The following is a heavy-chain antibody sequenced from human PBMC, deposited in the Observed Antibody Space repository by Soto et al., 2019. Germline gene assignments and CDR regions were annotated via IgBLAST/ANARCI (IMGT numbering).Heavy chain of an antibody. CDR3: ARIWGSSSNSRFDY. J-gene: IGHJ4*02. D-gene: IGHD2-2*01. CDR1: GGSISSGGYY. CDR2: IYYSGST. Sequence: QVQLQESGPGLVKPSQTLSLTCTVSGGSISSGGYYWSWIRQHPGNGLELIGYIYYSGSTYYNTSLKGRVTLSIATSKSQFSLKLNSVTAADTAVYYCARIWGSSSNSRFDYWGQGTLVIDSS. V-gene: IGHV4-31*03.